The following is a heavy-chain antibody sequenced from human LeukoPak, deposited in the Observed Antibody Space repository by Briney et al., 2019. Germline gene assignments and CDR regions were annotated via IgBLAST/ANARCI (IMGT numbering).Heavy chain of an antibody. J-gene: IGHJ3*02. Sequence: ASVKVSCKASGYTFTGYYMHLVRQAPGQGLEWMGRINPNSGGTNYAQKSQGRVTMTRDTSISTAYMELSRLRSDDTAVYYCARGLRYYDSSGHDAFDIWGQGTMVTVSS. V-gene: IGHV1-2*06. CDR2: INPNSGGT. D-gene: IGHD3-22*01. CDR3: ARGLRYYDSSGHDAFDI. CDR1: GYTFTGYY.